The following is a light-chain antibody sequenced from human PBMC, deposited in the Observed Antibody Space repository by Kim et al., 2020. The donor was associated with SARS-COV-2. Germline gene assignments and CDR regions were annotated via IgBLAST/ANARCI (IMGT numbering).Light chain of an antibody. CDR3: QQYDSLLIT. CDR2: EAS. J-gene: IGKJ5*01. Sequence: ERALLPSLARQSIINILAWYQQQPSLAPRLLISEASTRATVIPARYSGSGYGTDFTLTINSLQSVDFARYYCQQYDSLLITFGQGTRLEI. CDR1: QSIINI. V-gene: IGKV3-15*01.